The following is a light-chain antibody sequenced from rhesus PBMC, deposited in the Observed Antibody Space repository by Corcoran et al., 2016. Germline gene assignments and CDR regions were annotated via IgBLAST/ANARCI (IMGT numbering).Light chain of an antibody. J-gene: IGKJ1*01. CDR1: QNIYSN. Sequence: DIQMTQSPSALSASVGDRVTISCRASQNIYSNLAWYQQKPGKAPKVLIYAASSLQTGIPSRFIGSGSRKDCTRTISSLQTEESAAYYCQHYYDNPWTFGQGTKVEIK. CDR3: QHYYDNPWT. CDR2: AAS. V-gene: IGKV1S12*01.